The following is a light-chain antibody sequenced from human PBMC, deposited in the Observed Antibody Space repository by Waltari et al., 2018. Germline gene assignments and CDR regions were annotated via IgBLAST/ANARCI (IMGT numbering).Light chain of an antibody. CDR1: QTVWHNSNDRYY. J-gene: IGKJ4*01. CDR3: QQYYGNHVVA. Sequence: DIVMTQSPDSLAVSLGERATINCKSSQTVWHNSNDRYYLGWYQHKPGQPPKLRSYWASTRAAGVPDRFSGSGSGTDCTLTISSLQAEDVAVYYCQQYYGNHVVAFGGGTKVEIK. CDR2: WAS. V-gene: IGKV4-1*01.